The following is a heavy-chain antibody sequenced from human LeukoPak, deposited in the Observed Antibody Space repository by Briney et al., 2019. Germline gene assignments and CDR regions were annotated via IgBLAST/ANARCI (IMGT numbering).Heavy chain of an antibody. CDR1: GFTFSSYA. CDR2: ISYDGSNK. Sequence: GGSLRLSCAASGFTFSSYAMHWVRQAPGKGLEWVAVISYDGSNKYYADSVKGRFTISRDNSKNTLYLQMNSLRAEDTAVYYCARERITMIQAAFDIWGQGTMVTVSS. CDR3: ARERITMIQAAFDI. J-gene: IGHJ3*02. V-gene: IGHV3-30*14. D-gene: IGHD3-22*01.